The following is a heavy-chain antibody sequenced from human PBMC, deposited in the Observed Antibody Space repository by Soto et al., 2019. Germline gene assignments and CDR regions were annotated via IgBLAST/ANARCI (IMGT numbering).Heavy chain of an antibody. CDR3: ARAPAAGSDTDY. J-gene: IGHJ4*02. V-gene: IGHV4-38-2*01. CDR1: GYSISSGYY. CDR2: IYHSGDT. Sequence: SETLSLTCAVSGYSISSGYYWAWIRQPPGKGLEWIGSIYHSGDTFYNPSLKSRVTISVDSSKNQVSLKLTSVTAADTAVYYSARAPAAGSDTDYWGQGTLVTVSS. D-gene: IGHD6-13*01.